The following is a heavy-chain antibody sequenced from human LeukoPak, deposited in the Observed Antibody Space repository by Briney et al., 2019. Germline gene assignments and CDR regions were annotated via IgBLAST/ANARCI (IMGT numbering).Heavy chain of an antibody. CDR2: ISSSGSTI. CDR1: GFTFSDYY. J-gene: IGHJ4*02. V-gene: IGHV3-11*01. D-gene: IGHD3-3*01. Sequence: GGSLRLSCAATGFTFSDYYMSWIRQAPGKGLEWVSYISSSGSTIYYADSVKGRFTISRDNAKNSLYLQMNSLRAEDTAVYYCARSPLEWLILDHWGQGTLVTVSP. CDR3: ARSPLEWLILDH.